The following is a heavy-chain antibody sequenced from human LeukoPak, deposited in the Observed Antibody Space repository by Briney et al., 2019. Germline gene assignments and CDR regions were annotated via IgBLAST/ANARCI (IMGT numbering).Heavy chain of an antibody. CDR3: AGTFDDYYGMDV. CDR2: LNTNTGNP. J-gene: IGHJ6*02. CDR1: GYSFTSHA. D-gene: IGHD3-9*01. V-gene: IGHV7-4-1*02. Sequence: ASEKVSCKASGYSFTSHALNWLRQAPGQGPEWMGWLNTNTGNPTYAQGFTGRFVFSLDTSVSTAYLRISSLKAEDTAVYYCAGTFDDYYGMDVWGQGTTVTVSS.